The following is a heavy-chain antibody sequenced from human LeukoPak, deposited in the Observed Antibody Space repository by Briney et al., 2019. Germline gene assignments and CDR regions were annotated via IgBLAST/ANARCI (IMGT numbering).Heavy chain of an antibody. Sequence: XSVKVSCKASGYTFTGYYMHWVRQAPGQGLEWMGWINPNSGGTNYAQKFQGRVTMTRDTSISTAYMELSRLRSDDTAVYYCARATLGLRRIDYWGQGTLVTVSS. D-gene: IGHD7-27*01. CDR2: INPNSGGT. J-gene: IGHJ4*02. CDR1: GYTFTGYY. CDR3: ARATLGLRRIDY. V-gene: IGHV1-2*02.